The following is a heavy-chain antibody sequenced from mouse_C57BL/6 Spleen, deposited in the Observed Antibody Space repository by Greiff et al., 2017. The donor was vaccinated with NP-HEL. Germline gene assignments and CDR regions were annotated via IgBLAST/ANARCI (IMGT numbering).Heavy chain of an antibody. Sequence: QVQLQQSGTELVKPGASVKLSCKASGYTFTSYWMHWVKQRPGQGLEWIGNINPSNGGTNYNEKFKSKATLTVDKSSSTAYMQLSSLTSEDAAVYYCAGDRTGMTWFAYWGQGTLVTVSA. V-gene: IGHV1-53*01. CDR2: INPSNGGT. J-gene: IGHJ3*01. D-gene: IGHD4-1*01. CDR3: AGDRTGMTWFAY. CDR1: GYTFTSYW.